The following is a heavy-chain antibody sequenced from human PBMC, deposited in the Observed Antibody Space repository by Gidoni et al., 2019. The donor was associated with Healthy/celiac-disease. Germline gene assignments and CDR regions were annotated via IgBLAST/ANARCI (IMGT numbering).Heavy chain of an antibody. D-gene: IGHD5-12*01. J-gene: IGHJ4*02. V-gene: IGHV3-74*01. Sequence: EVQLVEPGVSLVKPGGSLRLSCAASGFTFSSYWMHWVRQAPGKGLVWVSRINSDGSSTSYADSVKGRFTISRDNAKNTMNLQWNSLRAEDTAVYNCARDYDDYFDYWGQGTRVTVSS. CDR3: ARDYDDYFDY. CDR2: INSDGSST. CDR1: GFTFSSYW.